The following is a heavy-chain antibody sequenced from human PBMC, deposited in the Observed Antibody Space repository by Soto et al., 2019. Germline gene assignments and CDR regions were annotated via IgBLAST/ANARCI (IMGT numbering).Heavy chain of an antibody. CDR2: INAGNGNT. CDR3: ARVSGWYYFDY. Sequence: QVQLVQSGAEVKKPGASVNVSCRASGYTFTSYAMHWVRQAPGQRLEWMGWINAGNGNTKYSQKFQGRVTITRDTSASTAYMELSSLRSEDTAVYYCARVSGWYYFDYWGQGTLVTVSS. J-gene: IGHJ4*02. V-gene: IGHV1-3*01. D-gene: IGHD6-19*01. CDR1: GYTFTSYA.